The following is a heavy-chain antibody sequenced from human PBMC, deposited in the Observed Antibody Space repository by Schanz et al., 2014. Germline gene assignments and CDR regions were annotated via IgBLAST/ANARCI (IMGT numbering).Heavy chain of an antibody. CDR2: IYNSGST. CDR3: YGMDV. CDR1: GGSINRNNYH. J-gene: IGHJ6*02. Sequence: QLQLHASGPGLVRPSDTLSLTCSGSGGSINRNNYHWGWIRQPPGKGLEWIGSIYNSGSTYYNPSLKSRVTISIDTSKNQFSLRLTSVTAADTAVYYCYGMDVWGQGTTVTVSS. V-gene: IGHV4-39*07.